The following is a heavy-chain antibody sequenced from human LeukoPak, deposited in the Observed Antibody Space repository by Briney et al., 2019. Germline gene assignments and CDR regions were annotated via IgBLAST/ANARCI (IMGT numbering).Heavy chain of an antibody. CDR3: AKNRDSSDYPRDFDY. CDR1: GFTFSSYW. CDR2: VNSDGSST. V-gene: IGHV3-74*01. J-gene: IGHJ4*02. D-gene: IGHD3-22*01. Sequence: GGSLRLSCAASGFTFSSYWMHWVRQPPGKGLVWVSRVNSDGSSTTYADSVKGRFTVSRDNSKDTVYLQMNSLRTEDTALYYCAKNRDSSDYPRDFDYWGQGTLVTVSS.